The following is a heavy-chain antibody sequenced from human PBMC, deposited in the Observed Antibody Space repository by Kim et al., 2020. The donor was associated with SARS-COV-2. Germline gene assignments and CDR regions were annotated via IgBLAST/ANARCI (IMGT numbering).Heavy chain of an antibody. D-gene: IGHD6-19*01. J-gene: IGHJ4*02. Sequence: SETLSLTCTVSGGSISSSSYYWGWIRQPPGKGLEWIGSIYYSGNTYYNPSLKSRVTISVDTSKNQFSLKLSSVTAADTAVYYCARHLRGGSTVAAGYYFDNWGQGTLVTVSS. V-gene: IGHV4-39*01. CDR3: ARHLRGGSTVAAGYYFDN. CDR2: IYYSGNT. CDR1: GGSISSSSYY.